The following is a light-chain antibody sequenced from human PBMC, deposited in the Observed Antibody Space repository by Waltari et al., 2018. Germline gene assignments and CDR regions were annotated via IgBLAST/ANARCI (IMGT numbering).Light chain of an antibody. CDR3: AAWDDRLSAVA. Sequence: QSVLTQPPSASGTPGQRVTIPCFGSTSNVRRHPVHWYQHIPGTAPKLLIFRNNQRPSGVPDRFSASGSGTSASLAISGLRSEDEALYFCAAWDDRLSAVAFGGGTKLTVL. J-gene: IGLJ2*01. CDR1: TSNVRRHP. CDR2: RNN. V-gene: IGLV1-47*01.